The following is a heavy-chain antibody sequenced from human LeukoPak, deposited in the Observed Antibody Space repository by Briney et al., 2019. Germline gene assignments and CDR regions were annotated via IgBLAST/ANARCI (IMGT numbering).Heavy chain of an antibody. V-gene: IGHV1-2*02. CDR2: INPNSGGT. J-gene: IGHJ6*02. D-gene: IGHD2-15*01. CDR1: GYTFTGYY. CDR3: ARDGARTVVVAATYYYYYYSMDV. Sequence: GASVTVSCKASGYTFTGYYMHWVRQAPGQGLEWMGWINPNSGGTNYAQKFQGRVTMTRDTSISTAYMELSRLRSDDTAVYYCARDGARTVVVAATYYYYYYSMDVWGQGTTVTVSS.